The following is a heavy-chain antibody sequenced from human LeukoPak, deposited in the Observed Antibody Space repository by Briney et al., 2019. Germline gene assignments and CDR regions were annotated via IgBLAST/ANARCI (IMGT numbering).Heavy chain of an antibody. CDR3: AKDGDWRPAAD. CDR2: ITSAGGGS. J-gene: IGHJ4*02. Sequence: PGGSLRLSCAASGFTFSSYAMSWVRQAPEKGLEWVSSITSAGGGSYYPDSVKGRFTISRDNSKNTLYLQMNSLRAEDTAIYYCAKDGDWRPAADWGQGTLVTVSS. D-gene: IGHD2-2*01. V-gene: IGHV3-23*01. CDR1: GFTFSSYA.